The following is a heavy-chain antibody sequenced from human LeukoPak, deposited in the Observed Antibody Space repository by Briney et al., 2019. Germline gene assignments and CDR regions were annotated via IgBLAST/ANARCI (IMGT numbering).Heavy chain of an antibody. V-gene: IGHV1-8*01. CDR3: ARGPMSPRRRGSSWYVIFDY. Sequence: ASVKVSCKASGYTFTSYDINWVRQATGQGLEWMGWMNPNSGNTGYAQKFQGRVTMTRNTSISTAYMELSSLRSEDTAVYYCARGPMSPRRRGSSWYVIFDYWGQGTLVTVSS. CDR2: MNPNSGNT. D-gene: IGHD6-13*01. J-gene: IGHJ4*02. CDR1: GYTFTSYD.